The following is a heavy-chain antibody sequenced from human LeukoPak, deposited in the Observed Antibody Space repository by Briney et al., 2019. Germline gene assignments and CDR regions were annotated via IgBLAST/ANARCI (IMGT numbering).Heavy chain of an antibody. CDR1: GASYSAYY. J-gene: IGHJ4*02. D-gene: IGHD3-3*01. CDR2: IDHRGTA. Sequence: NPSETLSLTCAIYGASYSAYYWSWIRQPPGKGLEWIGDIDHRGTATYNPSLKSRHTISADASKNQFSLKLNSVTDADTAVYYCAVGITILGVAASFDSWGQGNLVIVSS. CDR3: AVGITILGVAASFDS. V-gene: IGHV4-34*01.